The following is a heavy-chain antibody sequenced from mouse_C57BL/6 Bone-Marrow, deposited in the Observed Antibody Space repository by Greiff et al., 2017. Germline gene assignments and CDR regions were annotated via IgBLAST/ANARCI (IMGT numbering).Heavy chain of an antibody. Sequence: QVQLQQPGAELVKPGASVKLSCKASGYTFTSYWMHWVKQRPGQGLEWIGMIHPNSGSTKYNEKFKSKATLTVDKSSSTAYMQLSSLTSEDSAVYYCARLYGGRGYFDVWGTGTAVTVTS. D-gene: IGHD1-1*01. J-gene: IGHJ1*03. CDR1: GYTFTSYW. V-gene: IGHV1-64*01. CDR2: IHPNSGST. CDR3: ARLYGGRGYFDV.